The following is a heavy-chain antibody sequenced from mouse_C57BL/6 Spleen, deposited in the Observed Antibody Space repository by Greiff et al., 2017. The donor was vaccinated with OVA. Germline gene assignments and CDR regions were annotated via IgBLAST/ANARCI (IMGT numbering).Heavy chain of an antibody. D-gene: IGHD4-1*01. CDR1: GYTFTSYT. CDR2: INPSSGYT. Sequence: LQESGAELARPGASVKMSCKASGYTFTSYTMHWVKQRPGQGLEWIGYINPSSGYTKYNQKFKDKATLTADKSSSTAYMQLSSLTSEDSAVYYCARSGANWALYYFDYWGQGTTLTVSS. V-gene: IGHV1-4*01. J-gene: IGHJ2*01. CDR3: ARSGANWALYYFDY.